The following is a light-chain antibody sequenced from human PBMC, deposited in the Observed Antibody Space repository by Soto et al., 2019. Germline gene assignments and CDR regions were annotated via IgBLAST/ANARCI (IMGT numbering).Light chain of an antibody. CDR1: QGVNRW. CDR2: AAS. J-gene: IGKJ4*01. Sequence: DIHMTQSPSSVAASVGDRVTLTCRASQGVNRWLAWYQQKPGKAPKVLIYAASSLQSGVPSRFSGSGSGTDFTLTISSLQPDDLGTYYCQQYNGYPLTFGGGTKVQI. V-gene: IGKV1-12*01. CDR3: QQYNGYPLT.